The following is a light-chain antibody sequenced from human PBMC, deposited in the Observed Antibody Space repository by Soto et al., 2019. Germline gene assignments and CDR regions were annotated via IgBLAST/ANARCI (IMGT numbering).Light chain of an antibody. Sequence: QSVLTQPASVSGSPGQSITISCTGTSSDVGGYKYVSWYQQHPGKAPKLMIYDVSNRPSGVSNRFSGSKSGNTASLTISGLQAEDAADYYCSSYTSSSTLVFGGGTQLTVL. CDR2: DVS. CDR3: SSYTSSSTLV. J-gene: IGLJ2*01. CDR1: SSDVGGYKY. V-gene: IGLV2-14*01.